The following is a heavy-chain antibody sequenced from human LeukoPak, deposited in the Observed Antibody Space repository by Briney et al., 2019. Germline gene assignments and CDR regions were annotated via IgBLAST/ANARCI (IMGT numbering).Heavy chain of an antibody. Sequence: SETLSLTCTVSGGSISSYYWSWIRQPPGKGLEWIGYIYYSGSTNYNPSLKSRVTISVDTSMNQFSLKLSSVTAADTAVYYCARGPNSGSYNYYFDYWGQGTLVTVSS. CDR1: GGSISSYY. D-gene: IGHD3-10*01. CDR3: ARGPNSGSYNYYFDY. CDR2: IYYSGST. J-gene: IGHJ4*02. V-gene: IGHV4-59*08.